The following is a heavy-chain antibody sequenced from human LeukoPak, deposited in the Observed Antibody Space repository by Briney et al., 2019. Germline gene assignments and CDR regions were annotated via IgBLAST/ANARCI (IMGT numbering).Heavy chain of an antibody. Sequence: GGSLRLSCAASGFTFSSYSMNWVRQAPGKGLEWVSAISGSGGSTYYADSVKGRFTISRDNSKNTLYLQMNSLRAEDTAVNYCAKDLDRIAARAGGSYYYYYMDVWGKGTTVTVSS. V-gene: IGHV3-23*01. D-gene: IGHD6-6*01. CDR2: ISGSGGST. CDR3: AKDLDRIAARAGGSYYYYYMDV. J-gene: IGHJ6*03. CDR1: GFTFSSYS.